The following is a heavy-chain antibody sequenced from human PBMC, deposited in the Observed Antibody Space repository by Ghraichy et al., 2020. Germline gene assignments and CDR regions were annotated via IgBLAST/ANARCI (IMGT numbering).Heavy chain of an antibody. J-gene: IGHJ4*02. V-gene: IGHV3-33*01. Sequence: GGSLRLSCAASGFTFSSYGMHWVRQAPGKGLEWVAVIWYDGSNKYYADSVKGRFTISRDNSKNTLYLQMNSLRAEDTAVYYCARDHVVVVAATMYYFDYWGQGTLVTVSS. CDR2: IWYDGSNK. CDR1: GFTFSSYG. CDR3: ARDHVVVVAATMYYFDY. D-gene: IGHD2-15*01.